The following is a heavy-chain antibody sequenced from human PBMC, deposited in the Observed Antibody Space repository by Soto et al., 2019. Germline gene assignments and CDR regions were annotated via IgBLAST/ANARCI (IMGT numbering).Heavy chain of an antibody. CDR2: ILPIFGTT. CDR3: AREVGRGYSSSSFDY. J-gene: IGHJ4*02. Sequence: QVQLVQSGAELKKPGSSVKVSCKASGGTLSSYTITWVRQAPGQGLEWMGGILPIFGTTNYAQKFQGRVTITAVESTSTAYMELSSLGSEDTAVYYCAREVGRGYSSSSFDYWGQGTLVTVSS. CDR1: GGTLSSYT. V-gene: IGHV1-69*01. D-gene: IGHD6-6*01.